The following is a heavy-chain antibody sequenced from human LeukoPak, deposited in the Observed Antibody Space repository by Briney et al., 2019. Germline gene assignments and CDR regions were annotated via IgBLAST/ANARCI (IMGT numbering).Heavy chain of an antibody. CDR3: ARRGDSRGYYDAFDI. D-gene: IGHD3-22*01. Sequence: QRGGSLRLSWTASGVTFSSYNMHWVRQPTGKGLEWVSAVGTAGDTYYPGSVKGRFTISRENAKNSLYLQMNSLRAGDTAVYYCARRGDSRGYYDAFDIWGQGTMVTVSS. J-gene: IGHJ3*02. CDR1: GVTFSSYN. CDR2: VGTAGDT. V-gene: IGHV3-13*01.